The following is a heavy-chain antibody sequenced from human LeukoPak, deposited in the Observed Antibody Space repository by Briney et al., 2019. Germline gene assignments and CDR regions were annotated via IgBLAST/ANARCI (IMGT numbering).Heavy chain of an antibody. CDR2: ITQGGSDK. CDR1: GFTLSNRW. D-gene: IGHD1-26*01. CDR3: ARHPFEL. J-gene: IGHJ4*02. Sequence: GWSLRLSCEASGFTLSNRWMTWVRQAPGKGLEWVATITQGGSDKFYVDSVKGRFTISGDNAKNSLYLQMNSLRAEDTAVYYCARHPFELWGQGPLVNVFS. V-gene: IGHV3-7*01.